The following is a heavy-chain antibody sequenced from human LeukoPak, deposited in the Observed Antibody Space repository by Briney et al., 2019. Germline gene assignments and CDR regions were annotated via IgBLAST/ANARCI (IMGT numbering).Heavy chain of an antibody. CDR3: AKGLREYDFWSGYAT. D-gene: IGHD3-3*01. CDR2: ISVSGGSP. J-gene: IGHJ5*02. Sequence: GGSLTLARAAYGFTFSSYAMMWVRQAPGKGLDWVSTISVSGGSPNYADSVKGRFTISRDNSKNTLFLQMNSLRAEDTALYYCAKGLREYDFWSGYATWGQGTLVTVSS. V-gene: IGHV3-23*01. CDR1: GFTFSSYA.